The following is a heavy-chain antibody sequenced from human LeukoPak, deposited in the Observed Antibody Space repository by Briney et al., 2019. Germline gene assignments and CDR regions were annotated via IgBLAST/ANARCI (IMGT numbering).Heavy chain of an antibody. D-gene: IGHD5-12*01. J-gene: IGHJ5*02. CDR1: GFTFSSYA. V-gene: IGHV3-30-3*01. CDR2: ISYDGSNK. CDR3: ARSNRLQNWFDP. Sequence: GGSLRLSCAASGFTFSSYAMHWVRQAPGKGLEWVAVISYDGSNKYYADSVKGRFTISRDNSKNTLYLQMNSLRAEDTAVYYCARSNRLQNWFDPWGQGTLVTVSS.